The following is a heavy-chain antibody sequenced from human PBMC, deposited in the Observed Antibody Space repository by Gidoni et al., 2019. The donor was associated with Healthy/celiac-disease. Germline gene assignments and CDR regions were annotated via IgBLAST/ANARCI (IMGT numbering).Heavy chain of an antibody. CDR1: GGSFSGYY. CDR2: INHSGST. J-gene: IGHJ5*02. D-gene: IGHD3-22*01. CDR3: ARAASSARITMIVVVITHWFDP. Sequence: QVQLQQWGAGLLKPSETLSLTCAVYGGSFSGYYWSWIRQPQGKGLEWIGEINHSGSTNYNPSLKSRVTISVDTSKNQFSLKLSSVTAADTAVYYCARAASSARITMIVVVITHWFDPWGQGTLVTVSS. V-gene: IGHV4-34*01.